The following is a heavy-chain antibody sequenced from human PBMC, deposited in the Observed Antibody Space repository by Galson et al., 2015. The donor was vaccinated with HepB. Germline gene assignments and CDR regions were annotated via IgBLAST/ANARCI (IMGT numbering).Heavy chain of an antibody. V-gene: IGHV6-1*01. CDR1: GDSVSSNSAA. CDR2: TYYRSKWYN. D-gene: IGHD1-26*01. J-gene: IGHJ4*02. CDR3: ARQSPEASGSYGYYFDY. Sequence: CAISGDSVSSNSAAWNWIRQSPSRGLEWLGRTYYRSKWYNDYAVSVKSRITINPDTSKNQFSLQLNSVTPEDTAVYYCARQSPEASGSYGYYFDYWGQGTLVTVSS.